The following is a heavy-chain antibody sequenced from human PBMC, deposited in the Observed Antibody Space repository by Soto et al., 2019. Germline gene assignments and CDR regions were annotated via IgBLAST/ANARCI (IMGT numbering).Heavy chain of an antibody. J-gene: IGHJ3*02. CDR3: ARTNDAFDI. CDR2: TYYRSKWYN. Sequence: QPVSITCAISGVSVSSNSAACNCSRQSPSRGLEWLGRTYYRSKWYNDYAVSVKSRITINPDTSKNQFSLQLNSVTPEDTAVYYCARTNDAFDIWGQATMVTVSS. CDR1: GVSVSSNSAA. V-gene: IGHV6-1*01.